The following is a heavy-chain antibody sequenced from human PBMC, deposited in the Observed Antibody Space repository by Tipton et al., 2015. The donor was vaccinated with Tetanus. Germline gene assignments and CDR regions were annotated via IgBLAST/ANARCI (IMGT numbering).Heavy chain of an antibody. D-gene: IGHD6-19*01. J-gene: IGHJ4*02. Sequence: QSGPEVKEPGASVKVSCKTSGYTFSGFYMHWVRQAPGQGLEWMGWINPNSGDTNYAQKFQGRVTMTRDTSITTAYMELNSLTSEDTAVYYCASGWDQALAYWGQGTLVTVSS. CDR3: ASGWDQALAY. CDR2: INPNSGDT. CDR1: GYTFSGFY. V-gene: IGHV1-2*02.